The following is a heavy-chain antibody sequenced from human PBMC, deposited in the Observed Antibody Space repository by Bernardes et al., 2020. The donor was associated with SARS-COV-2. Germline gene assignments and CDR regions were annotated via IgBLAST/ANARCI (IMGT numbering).Heavy chain of an antibody. CDR3: ARARGFCSGVNCYSLFDSWGQGIELNY. CDR1: GFTFRSYS. Sequence: GRSLRLSCAASGFTFRSYSMNWVRQAPGKGLEWVSSISSGSNYMYYPDSLRGRFTVSRDNAKNSLYLQMNSLRAEDTAVYYCARARGFCSGVNCYSLFDSWGQGIELNYWGQGTLATVSS. V-gene: IGHV3-21*01. J-gene: IGHJ4*02. CDR2: ISSGSNYM. D-gene: IGHD2-15*01.